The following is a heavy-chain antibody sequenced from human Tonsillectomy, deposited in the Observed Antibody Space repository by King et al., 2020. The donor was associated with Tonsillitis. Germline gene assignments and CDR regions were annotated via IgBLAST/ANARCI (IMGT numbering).Heavy chain of an antibody. V-gene: IGHV3-74*01. CDR1: GFTSSIYW. D-gene: IGHD2-15*01. CDR3: AKEGPHYCSGGSCFSA. J-gene: IGHJ4*02. Sequence: VQLVESGGGLVQPGGSLRLSCAASGFTSSIYWMHWVRQAPGKGLVWVSRINSDGSSTTYADSVKGRFTISRDNAKNTLYLQMNSLRAEDTAVYYCAKEGPHYCSGGSCFSAWGQGTLVTVSS. CDR2: INSDGSST.